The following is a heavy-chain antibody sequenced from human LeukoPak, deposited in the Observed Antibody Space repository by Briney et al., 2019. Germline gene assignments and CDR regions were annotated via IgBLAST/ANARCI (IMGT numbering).Heavy chain of an antibody. CDR1: GHTFNGYY. D-gene: IGHD6-19*01. V-gene: IGHV1-2*02. J-gene: IGHJ4*02. CDR3: ATSSGWKSNIDY. CDR2: INPNSGGT. Sequence: GASVKVSCKASGHTFNGYYIHWVRQAPGQGLEWMGWINPNSGGTNYAQKFQGRVTMTRDTSISTAYMELSRLRSDDTAVFYCATSSGWKSNIDYWGQGTLVTVSS.